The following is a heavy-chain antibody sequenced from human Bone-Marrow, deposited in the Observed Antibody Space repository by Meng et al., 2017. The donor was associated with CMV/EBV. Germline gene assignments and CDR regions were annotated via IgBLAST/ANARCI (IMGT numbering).Heavy chain of an antibody. J-gene: IGHJ4*02. CDR1: GLAFGSYG. Sequence: ASGLAFGSYGMHWVRQAPGKGLEWVAVISYDGSNKYYADSVKGRFSISRDNFENTLFLQMNSLRVEDTAMYYCAKDRGSYLVFHYIENWGQGTLVTVSS. V-gene: IGHV3-30*18. CDR3: AKDRGSYLVFHYIEN. CDR2: ISYDGSNK. D-gene: IGHD1-26*01.